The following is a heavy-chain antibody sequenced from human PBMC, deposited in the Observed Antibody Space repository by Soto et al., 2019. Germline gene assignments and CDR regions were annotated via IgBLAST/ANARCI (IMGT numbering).Heavy chain of an antibody. Sequence: GGSLRLSCAASGFTFSSYAMSWVRRAPGKGLEWVSAISGSGGSTYYADSVKGRFTISRDNSKNTLYLQMNSLRAEDTAVYYCAKGGDGYNYYYYMDVWGKGTTVTVSS. V-gene: IGHV3-23*01. CDR3: AKGGDGYNYYYYMDV. CDR1: GFTFSSYA. CDR2: ISGSGGST. J-gene: IGHJ6*03. D-gene: IGHD5-12*01.